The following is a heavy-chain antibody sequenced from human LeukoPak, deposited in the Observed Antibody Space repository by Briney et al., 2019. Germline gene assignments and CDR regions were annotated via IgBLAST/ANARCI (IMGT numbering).Heavy chain of an antibody. CDR2: IYYSGCT. V-gene: IGHV4-59*12. CDR1: GVSMSSYY. J-gene: IGHJ4*02. CDR3: ASAEASSGYYYLFGY. Sequence: SETLSLTCTVSGVSMSSYYWSWIRQPPGKGLEWIGYIYYSGCTNYNPSLKSRVTISVDTSRNQFSLKLSSVTAAHAAGYYFASAEASSGYYYLFGYWGQGTLVTVSS. D-gene: IGHD3-22*01.